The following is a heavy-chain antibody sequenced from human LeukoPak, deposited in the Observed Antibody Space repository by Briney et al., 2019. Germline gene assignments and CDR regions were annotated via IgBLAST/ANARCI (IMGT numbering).Heavy chain of an antibody. CDR3: ATVAVIRGVTYFDY. D-gene: IGHD3-10*01. Sequence: MSSETLSLTCTVSGVSISSYYWSWIRQPPGKGLEWIAYLFYSGSTDYNPSLESRVTISVDTSKNQFSLKLRSVTAADTAVYYCATVAVIRGVTYFDYWGQGTLVTVSS. CDR1: GVSISSYY. V-gene: IGHV4-59*01. CDR2: LFYSGST. J-gene: IGHJ4*02.